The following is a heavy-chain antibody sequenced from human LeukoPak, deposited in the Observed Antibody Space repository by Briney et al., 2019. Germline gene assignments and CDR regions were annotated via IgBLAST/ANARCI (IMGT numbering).Heavy chain of an antibody. CDR3: AKRSGYTTGWFFDF. J-gene: IGHJ4*02. V-gene: IGHV3-23*01. D-gene: IGHD6-19*01. CDR2: ISGSGDNT. Sequence: GGSLKLSCAASGLSFSSYAMSWVRQAPGKGLEWVSSISGSGDNTYYAESVKGRFTISRDNSKNTLFLQMNSLRAEDTAVFYCAKRSGYTTGWFFDFWGQGTLVTVSS. CDR1: GLSFSSYA.